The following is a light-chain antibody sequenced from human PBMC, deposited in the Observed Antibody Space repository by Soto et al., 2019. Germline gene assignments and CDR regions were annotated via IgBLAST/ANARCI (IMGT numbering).Light chain of an antibody. V-gene: IGKV3-11*01. J-gene: IGKJ1*01. CDR2: DIV. CDR3: HHRDGWPAT. Sequence: TVLTQSPATLSLSPGERATLSCRASQSVGIKLAWYQQKPGQSPRLLIYDIVNRATGIPARFSGSGAGTDFTLTITCLEPEDFAVYYCHHRDGWPATFGQGTKVEI. CDR1: QSVGIK.